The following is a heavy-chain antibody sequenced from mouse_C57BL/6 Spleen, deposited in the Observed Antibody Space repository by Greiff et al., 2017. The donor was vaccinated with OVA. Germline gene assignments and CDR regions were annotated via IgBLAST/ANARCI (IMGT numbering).Heavy chain of an antibody. Sequence: EVQLQESGPVLVKPGASVKMSCKASGYTFTDYYMNWVKQSHGKSLEWIGVINPYNGGTSYNQKFKGKATLTVDKSSSTAYMELNSLTSEDSAVYYCARRPYSNYDFDVWGTGTTVTVSS. V-gene: IGHV1-19*01. CDR2: INPYNGGT. CDR3: ARRPYSNYDFDV. D-gene: IGHD2-5*01. CDR1: GYTFTDYY. J-gene: IGHJ1*03.